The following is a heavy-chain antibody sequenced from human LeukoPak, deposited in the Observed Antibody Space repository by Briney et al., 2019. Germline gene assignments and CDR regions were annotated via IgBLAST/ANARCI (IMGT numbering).Heavy chain of an antibody. Sequence: PSETLSLTCTVSGGSIANSYWNWIRQSPGKGLEWIGYINYSGSTNYNPSLKSRVTISVDTSKNQFSLKLSSVTAADTAVYFCARDPLSTNDFDIWGQGIMVTVSS. CDR3: ARDPLSTNDFDI. D-gene: IGHD1-1*01. CDR2: INYSGST. J-gene: IGHJ3*02. V-gene: IGHV4-59*01. CDR1: GGSIANSY.